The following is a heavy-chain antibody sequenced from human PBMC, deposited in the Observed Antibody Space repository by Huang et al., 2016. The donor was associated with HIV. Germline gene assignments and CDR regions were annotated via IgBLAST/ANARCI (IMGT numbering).Heavy chain of an antibody. CDR3: ARDTDGGRTFDI. CDR2: IYYSGST. D-gene: IGHD2-2*02. J-gene: IGHJ3*02. V-gene: IGHV4-30-4*08. Sequence: QVQLQESGPGLVKPSQTLSLTCTVSGGPISSGGYYWSWIRQPPGKGLEWIGYIYYSGSTYYNPSLKSRVTISVDTSKNQFSLKLSSVTAADTAVYYCARDTDGGRTFDIWGQGTMVTVSS. CDR1: GGPISSGGYY.